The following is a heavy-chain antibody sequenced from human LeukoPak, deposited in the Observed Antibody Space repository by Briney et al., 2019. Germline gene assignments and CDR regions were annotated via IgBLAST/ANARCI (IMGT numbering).Heavy chain of an antibody. CDR2: ISAYNGNT. D-gene: IGHD3-22*01. J-gene: IGHJ4*02. V-gene: IGHV1-18*01. Sequence: ASVKVSCKASGYTFTSYGISWVRQAPGQGLEWMGWISAYNGNTNYAQKLQGRVTMTTDTSTSTAYMELRNLRSDDTAVYYCARASYYDSSGYYPRRYYFDYWGQGTLVTVSS. CDR3: ARASYYDSSGYYPRRYYFDY. CDR1: GYTFTSYG.